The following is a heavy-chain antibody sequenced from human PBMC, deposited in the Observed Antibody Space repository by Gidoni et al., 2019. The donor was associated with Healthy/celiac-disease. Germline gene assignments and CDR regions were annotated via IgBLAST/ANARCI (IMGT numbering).Heavy chain of an antibody. CDR1: GFTFSSYG. J-gene: IGHJ4*02. D-gene: IGHD6-6*01. Sequence: QVQLVESGAGVVQPGRSLRLSWAASGFTFSSYGLHWFRQAPGKGLEWGAVISYDGSNKSYADSVKGRFTISRDNSKNTLYLQMNSLRAEDTAVYYCAKDRWSSSSGPGEVDYWGQGTLVTVSS. CDR2: ISYDGSNK. CDR3: AKDRWSSSSGPGEVDY. V-gene: IGHV3-30*18.